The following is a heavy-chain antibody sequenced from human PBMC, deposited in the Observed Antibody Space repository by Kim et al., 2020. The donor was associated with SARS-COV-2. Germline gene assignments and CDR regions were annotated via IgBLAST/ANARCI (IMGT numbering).Heavy chain of an antibody. CDR2: IWYDGSNK. CDR1: GFTFSSYG. CDR3: AGSSGWYSWFDP. D-gene: IGHD6-19*01. Sequence: GGSLRLSCAASGFTFSSYGMHWVRQAPGKGLEWVAVIWYDGSNKYYADSVKGRFTISRDNSKNTLYLQMNSLRAEDTAVYYCAGSSGWYSWFDPWGQGTLSPSPQ. J-gene: IGHJ5*02. V-gene: IGHV3-33*01.